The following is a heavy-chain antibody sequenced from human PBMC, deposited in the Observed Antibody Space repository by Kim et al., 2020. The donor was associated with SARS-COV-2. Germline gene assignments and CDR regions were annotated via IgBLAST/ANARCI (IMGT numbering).Heavy chain of an antibody. V-gene: IGHV1-18*01. CDR3: ARAHYSTNSPFFY. D-gene: IGHD2-8*01. CDR1: GYTFSNYG. J-gene: IGHJ4*02. Sequence: ASVKVSCKASGYTFSNYGISWVRLAPGQGLEWMGWISSSNGATKYAQKFQGRVTMTTDTSADTAYMELRSLRSDDTALYYCARAHYSTNSPFFYWGQGTLVTVSS. CDR2: ISSSNGAT.